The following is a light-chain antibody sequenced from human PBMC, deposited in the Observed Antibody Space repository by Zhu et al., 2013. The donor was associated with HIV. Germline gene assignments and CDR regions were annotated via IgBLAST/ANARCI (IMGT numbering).Light chain of an antibody. CDR2: RNN. V-gene: IGLV1-47*01. CDR1: SSNIGSNY. CDR3: AAWDDSLNTLE. Sequence: QSVLTQPPSASGTPGQRVTISCSGSSSNIGSNYVYWYQQLPGTAPKLLIYRNNQRPSGVPDRFSGSKSGTSASLAISGLQSEDEADYYCAAWDDSLNTLEFGGGTKLTVL. J-gene: IGLJ2*01.